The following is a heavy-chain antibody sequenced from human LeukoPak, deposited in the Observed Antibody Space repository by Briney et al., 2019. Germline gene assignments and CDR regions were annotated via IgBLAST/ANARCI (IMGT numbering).Heavy chain of an antibody. V-gene: IGHV3-30*18. CDR2: ISYDGSNK. CDR3: AKVASKAARRFDYYYYMDV. D-gene: IGHD6-6*01. CDR1: GVTFSSYG. Sequence: PGRSLRLSCAASGVTFSSYGMHWVRQAPGKGLEWVAGISYDGSNKYYADSVKGRFAISRDNSKNTLYLQMNSLRAEDTAVYYCAKVASKAARRFDYYYYMDVWGKGTTVTVSS. J-gene: IGHJ6*03.